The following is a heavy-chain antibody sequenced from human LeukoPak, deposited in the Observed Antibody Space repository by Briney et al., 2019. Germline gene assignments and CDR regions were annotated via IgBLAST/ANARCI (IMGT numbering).Heavy chain of an antibody. D-gene: IGHD6-13*01. CDR2: INSNGDST. CDR1: GFTFSSYG. V-gene: IGHV3-64D*06. J-gene: IGHJ2*01. CDR3: VRRVAAAGTALWYFDL. Sequence: GGSLRLSCSASGFTFSSYGMHWVRQAPGKGLEYVPAINSNGDSTSYADSVKGRFTISRDNSKNTLYLQMSSLRPEDTAVYYCVRRVAAAGTALWYFDLWGRGTLVTVSS.